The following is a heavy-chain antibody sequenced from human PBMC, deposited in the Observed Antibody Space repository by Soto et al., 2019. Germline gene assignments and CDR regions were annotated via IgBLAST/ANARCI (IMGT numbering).Heavy chain of an antibody. Sequence: QVQLQESGPGLVKPSQTLSLTCTVSGDSISNGEKYWTWIRQHPGKELEWIGYIYYSGSTYYSPSLRSRLSMSVDTSENQFSLHLSSVTAADTAVYYCARMKGEDYYNRNFDYWGQGILVTVSS. D-gene: IGHD3-22*01. V-gene: IGHV4-31*03. CDR3: ARMKGEDYYNRNFDY. CDR1: GDSISNGEKY. J-gene: IGHJ4*02. CDR2: IYYSGST.